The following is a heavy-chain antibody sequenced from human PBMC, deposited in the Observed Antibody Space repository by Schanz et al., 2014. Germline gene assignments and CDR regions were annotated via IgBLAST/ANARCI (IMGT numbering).Heavy chain of an antibody. V-gene: IGHV3-33*01. Sequence: QVQMVESGGGVVQPGGSLRLSCVASGFTFSRYGMHWVRQAPGKGLEWAAFIWYDGNRKYYRDSVKGRFTISRDNSKSTLYLQMNSLRAEDTAVYYCARDKGGYYPFDYWGQGSLVTVSS. CDR2: IWYDGNRK. D-gene: IGHD3-22*01. CDR1: GFTFSRYG. CDR3: ARDKGGYYPFDY. J-gene: IGHJ4*02.